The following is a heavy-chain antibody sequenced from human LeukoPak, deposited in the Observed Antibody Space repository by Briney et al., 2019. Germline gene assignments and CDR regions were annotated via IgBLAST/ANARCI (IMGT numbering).Heavy chain of an antibody. J-gene: IGHJ6*03. CDR2: INWNGGST. D-gene: IGHD5-18*01. Sequence: GRSLRLSCAASGFTFDDYGMSWVRQAPGKGLEWVSGINWNGGSTGYADSVKGRFTISRDNAKNSLYLQMNSLRAEDTALYYCARGYSNYYYYYMDVWGKGTTVTVSS. V-gene: IGHV3-20*04. CDR3: ARGYSNYYYYYMDV. CDR1: GFTFDDYG.